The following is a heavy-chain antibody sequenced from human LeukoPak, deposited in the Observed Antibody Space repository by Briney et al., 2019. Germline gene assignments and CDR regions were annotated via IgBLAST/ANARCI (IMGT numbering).Heavy chain of an antibody. Sequence: GGSLRLSCAASGFTFSDYFMTWIRQAPGKGLEWVSYISGSGTTIYYADSVKGRFTISRDNAKTSLYLQMNSLRAEDTATYYCARRLSYRSSGDYWGQGTLVTVSS. CDR1: GFTFSDYF. V-gene: IGHV3-11*01. CDR3: ARRLSYRSSGDY. CDR2: ISGSGTTI. J-gene: IGHJ4*02. D-gene: IGHD3-10*01.